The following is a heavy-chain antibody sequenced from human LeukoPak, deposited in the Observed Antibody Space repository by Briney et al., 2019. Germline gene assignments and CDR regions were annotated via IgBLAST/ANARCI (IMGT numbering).Heavy chain of an antibody. CDR2: ISSSSSYI. CDR3: ARLSGYSGYDPTGVYY. D-gene: IGHD5-12*01. J-gene: IGHJ4*02. V-gene: IGHV3-21*01. Sequence: PGGSLRLSCAASGFTFSSYSMNWVRQAPGKGLEWVSSISSSSSYIYYADSVKGRFTISRDNAKNSQYLQMNSLRAEDTAVYYWARLSGYSGYDPTGVYYSGQGTLVTVSS. CDR1: GFTFSSYS.